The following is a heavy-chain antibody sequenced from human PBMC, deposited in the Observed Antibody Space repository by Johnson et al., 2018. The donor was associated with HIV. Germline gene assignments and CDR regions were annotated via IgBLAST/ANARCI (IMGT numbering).Heavy chain of an antibody. J-gene: IGHJ3*02. CDR1: GFTFSNYA. CDR3: ARDDILTGYYDAFDI. D-gene: IGHD3-9*01. CDR2: ISYDGSNE. Sequence: QVQLVESGGGVVQPGRSLRLSCAASGFTFSNYAMHWVRQAPGKGLEWVAVISYDGSNEYYTDSVKGRFTISRDNSKNSLYLQMNSLRAEDTAVYYCARDDILTGYYDAFDIWGQGTMVTVSS. V-gene: IGHV3-30-3*01.